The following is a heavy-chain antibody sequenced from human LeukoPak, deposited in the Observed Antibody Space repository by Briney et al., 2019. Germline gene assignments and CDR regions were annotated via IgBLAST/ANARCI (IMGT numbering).Heavy chain of an antibody. J-gene: IGHJ4*02. CDR1: GYTLTELS. D-gene: IGHD3-16*01. Sequence: SVKVSCKVSGYTLTELSMHWVRQAPGKGLEWMGGIIPIFGTANYAQKFQGRVTITADESTSTAYMELSSLRSEDTAVYYCARDSSDYGDSFDYWGQGTLVTVSS. CDR2: IIPIFGTA. CDR3: ARDSSDYGDSFDY. V-gene: IGHV1-69*13.